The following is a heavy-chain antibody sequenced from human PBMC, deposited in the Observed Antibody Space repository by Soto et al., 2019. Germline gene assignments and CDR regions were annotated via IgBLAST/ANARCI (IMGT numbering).Heavy chain of an antibody. CDR2: ISDSGST. CDR3: AREPRQGDRIYYFDY. D-gene: IGHD2-21*02. Sequence: QVQLQESGPGLVKPSETLSLTCTVSGGSIRTYSWNWIRQPPGKGLEWVGYISDSGSTNYNPSLQSRVTISVDTSKNQFSLKLSSVTAADTAVYYCAREPRQGDRIYYFDYWGPGALVTVSS. J-gene: IGHJ4*02. V-gene: IGHV4-59*01. CDR1: GGSIRTYS.